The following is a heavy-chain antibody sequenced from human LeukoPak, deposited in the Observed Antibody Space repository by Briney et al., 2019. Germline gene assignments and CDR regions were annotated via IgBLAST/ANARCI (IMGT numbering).Heavy chain of an antibody. Sequence: PGASVTVSCTASGYTFTDYFMHWVRQAPGQGLEWMGWINTNSGGTNYGQKFQGRVTMTRDTSISTGYMELSRLRSDDTAVYYCARGGSPIFYYYIDVWGMGTTVTISS. V-gene: IGHV1-2*02. CDR3: ARGGSPIFYYYIDV. D-gene: IGHD2-2*01. CDR1: GYTFTDYF. J-gene: IGHJ6*03. CDR2: INTNSGGT.